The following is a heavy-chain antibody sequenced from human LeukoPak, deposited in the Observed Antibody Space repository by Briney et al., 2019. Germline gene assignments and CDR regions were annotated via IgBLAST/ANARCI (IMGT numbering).Heavy chain of an antibody. Sequence: SETLSLTCTVSGGSVSTDYYWGWIRQPPGKGLEWIGSICSGGSTCYNPSLRSRVTILADSSKNQFSLKLTSVTAADTAVYYCARDRAYGDYAAWGQGTLVTVSS. CDR2: ICSGGST. J-gene: IGHJ5*02. CDR3: ARDRAYGDYAA. V-gene: IGHV4-38-2*02. CDR1: GGSVSTDYY. D-gene: IGHD4-17*01.